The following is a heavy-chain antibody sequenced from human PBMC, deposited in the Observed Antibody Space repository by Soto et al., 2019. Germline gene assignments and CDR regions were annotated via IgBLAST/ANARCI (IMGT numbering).Heavy chain of an antibody. CDR3: ARHFCSGGSCYYYMDV. J-gene: IGHJ6*03. D-gene: IGHD2-15*01. Sequence: SETLSLTCTVSGGSISSYYWSWIRQPPGKGLEWIGYIYYSGSTNYNPSLKSRVTISVDTSKNQFSLKLSSVTAADTAVYYCARHFCSGGSCYYYMDVWGKGTMVTVSS. CDR2: IYYSGST. V-gene: IGHV4-59*08. CDR1: GGSISSYY.